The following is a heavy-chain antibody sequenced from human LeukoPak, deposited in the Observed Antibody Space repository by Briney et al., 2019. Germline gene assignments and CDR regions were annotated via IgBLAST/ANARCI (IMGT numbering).Heavy chain of an antibody. Sequence: GGSLRLSCAASGFTFSSYGMHWVRQAPGKGLEWVAVISYDGSNKYYADSVKGRFTISRDNSKNTLYLQVNSLRAEDTAVYYCAKGKYSGYDLEPENFDYWGQGTLVTVSS. D-gene: IGHD5-12*01. CDR3: AKGKYSGYDLEPENFDY. CDR2: ISYDGSNK. CDR1: GFTFSSYG. J-gene: IGHJ4*02. V-gene: IGHV3-30*18.